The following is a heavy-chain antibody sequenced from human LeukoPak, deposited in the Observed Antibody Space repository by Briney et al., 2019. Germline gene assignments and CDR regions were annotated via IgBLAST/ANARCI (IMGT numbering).Heavy chain of an antibody. D-gene: IGHD2-2*01. V-gene: IGHV3-30-3*01. CDR2: IAYDGSNK. CDR1: GFTFSSYA. J-gene: IGHJ6*02. CDR3: AAEGYCSSTSCLLYYYYGMDV. Sequence: PGGSLRLSCAASGFTFSSYAVHWVRQAPGKGLEWVAVIAYDGSNKYYADSVKGRFTISRDNSKNTLYLQMNSLRAEDTAVYYCAAEGYCSSTSCLLYYYYGMDVWGQGTTVTVSS.